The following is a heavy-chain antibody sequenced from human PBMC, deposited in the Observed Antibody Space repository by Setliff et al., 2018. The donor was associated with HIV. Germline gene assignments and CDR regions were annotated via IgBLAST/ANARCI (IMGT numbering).Heavy chain of an antibody. D-gene: IGHD6-13*01. CDR3: ARAAAAGRPYYYYFGLDV. J-gene: IGHJ6*02. Sequence: SETLSLTCTVSGGSISSYYWTWIRQPPGKGLEWIGYIYTGGSTNYNPSLKSRVTISVDTSKNQFSLKLSSVTAADTAVYYCARAAAAGRPYYYYFGLDVWGQGTTVTV. CDR1: GGSISSYY. CDR2: IYTGGST. V-gene: IGHV4-4*09.